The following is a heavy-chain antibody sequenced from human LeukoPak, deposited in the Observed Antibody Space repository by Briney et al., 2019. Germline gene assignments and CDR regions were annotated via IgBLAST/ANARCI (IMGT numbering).Heavy chain of an antibody. D-gene: IGHD6-19*01. Sequence: TSETLSLTCTVSGGSISSYYWSWIRQPPGKGLEWIGYIYYSGSTNYNPSLKSRVTISVDTSKNQFSLKLSSVTAADTAIYYCARDGRAGSLFAYWGQGTLVTVSS. CDR1: GGSISSYY. CDR2: IYYSGST. J-gene: IGHJ4*02. V-gene: IGHV4-59*01. CDR3: ARDGRAGSLFAY.